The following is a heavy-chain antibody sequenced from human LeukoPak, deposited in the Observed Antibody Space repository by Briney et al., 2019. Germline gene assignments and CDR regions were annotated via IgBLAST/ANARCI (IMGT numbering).Heavy chain of an antibody. CDR2: ISGSGGST. CDR3: ARDEVLGGYYYFDY. CDR1: GFTFSSYA. D-gene: IGHD5-12*01. Sequence: GGSLRLSCAASGFTFSSYAMSWVRQAPGKGLEWVSAISGSGGSTYYADSVKGRFTISRDNSKNTLYLQMNSLRAEDTAVYYCARDEVLGGYYYFDYWGQGTLVTVSS. V-gene: IGHV3-23*01. J-gene: IGHJ4*02.